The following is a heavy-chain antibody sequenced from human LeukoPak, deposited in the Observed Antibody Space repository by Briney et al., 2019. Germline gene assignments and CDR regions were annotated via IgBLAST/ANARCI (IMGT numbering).Heavy chain of an antibody. CDR1: GGSISSYY. V-gene: IGHV4-59*01. CDR3: ARDGKAARPNYYYYYMDV. J-gene: IGHJ6*03. D-gene: IGHD6-6*01. CDR2: ICYSGST. Sequence: SETLSLTCTVSGGSISSYYWSWIRQPPGKGLEWIGYICYSGSTNYNPSLKSRVTISVDTSKNQFSLKLSSVTAADTAVYYCARDGKAARPNYYYYYMDVWGKGTTVTVSS.